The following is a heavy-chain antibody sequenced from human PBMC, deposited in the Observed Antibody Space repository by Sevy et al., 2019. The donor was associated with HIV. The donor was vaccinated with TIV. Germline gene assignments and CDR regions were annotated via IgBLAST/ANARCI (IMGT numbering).Heavy chain of an antibody. D-gene: IGHD3-16*02. CDR3: TAIYYCVRHLFHDFAWGSHRYRDAFDL. J-gene: IGHJ3*01. CDR2: ISYSGSS. CDR1: GGSINTIAYY. V-gene: IGHV4-39*01. Sequence: SETLSLTCTVSGGSINTIAYYWGWVRQPPGKGLEWIGSISYSGSSYYNPSLKSRVTISVDTSKNQFSLNLSSVTAADTWTAADTAIYYCVRHLFHDFAWGSHRYRDAFDLWGQRTLVTVSS.